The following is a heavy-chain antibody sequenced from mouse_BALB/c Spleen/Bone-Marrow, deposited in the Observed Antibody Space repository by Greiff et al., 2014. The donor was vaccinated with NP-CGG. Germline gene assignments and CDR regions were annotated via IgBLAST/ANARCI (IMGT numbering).Heavy chain of an antibody. CDR1: GSTFTKYW. CDR2: ICPGNSDT. Sequence: VQLLQSGSVLVRPGGSLAMFCAASGSTFTKYWVPWVKQRAGKGLEWVGVICPGNSDTTYNQKFKGKPNLTAVTSACTAYMELSSLTNEDSAVYYGTRSYYDYGGFPYWGQGTLVTVSA. D-gene: IGHD2-4*01. V-gene: IGHV1-5*01. J-gene: IGHJ3*01. CDR3: TRSYYDYGGFPY.